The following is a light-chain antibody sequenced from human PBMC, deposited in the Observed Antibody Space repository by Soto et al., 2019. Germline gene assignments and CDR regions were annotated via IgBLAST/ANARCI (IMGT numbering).Light chain of an antibody. V-gene: IGLV2-14*01. J-gene: IGLJ3*02. CDR1: SSDVGGYNY. CDR3: SSYTSSSTHWV. CDR2: EVS. Sequence: QSALTQPASVSGSPGQSITISCTGTSSDVGGYNYVSWYQQHPGKAPKIMIYEVSNRPSGVSNRFSGSKSGNTASLTISGFQAEDEADYYCSSYTSSSTHWVFGGGTKLTVL.